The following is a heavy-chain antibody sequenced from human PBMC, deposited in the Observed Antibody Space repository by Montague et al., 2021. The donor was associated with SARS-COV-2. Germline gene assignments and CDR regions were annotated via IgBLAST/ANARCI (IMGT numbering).Heavy chain of an antibody. CDR3: TSGREGNYNVMDV. J-gene: IGHJ6*02. CDR2: TCYRSKWYS. D-gene: IGHD1-1*01. CDR1: GDSVSSNSAT. V-gene: IGHV6-1*01. Sequence: CAISGDSVSSNSATWNWVRQSPSRGLEWLGRTCYRSKWYSDYAVSVRGRVTINPDTSKNQFSLQLNSVTPEDTAIYYCTSGREGNYNVMDVWGQGTTVTVSS.